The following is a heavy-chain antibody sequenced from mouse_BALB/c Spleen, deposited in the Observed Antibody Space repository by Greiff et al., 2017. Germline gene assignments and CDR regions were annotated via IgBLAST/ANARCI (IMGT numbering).Heavy chain of an antibody. CDR1: GYTFTSYW. Sequence: QVQLQQPGAELVKPGASVKLSCKASGYTFTSYWMHWVKQRPGQGLEWIGEINPSNGRTNYNEKFKSKATLTVDKSSSTAYMQLSSLTSEDSAVYYCATYKYNDYFDYWGQGTTLTVSS. J-gene: IGHJ2*01. V-gene: IGHV1S81*02. D-gene: IGHD2-14*01. CDR2: INPSNGRT. CDR3: ATYKYNDYFDY.